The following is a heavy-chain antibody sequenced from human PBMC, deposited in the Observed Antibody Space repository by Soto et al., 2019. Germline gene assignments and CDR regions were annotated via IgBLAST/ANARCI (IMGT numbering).Heavy chain of an antibody. CDR3: ARPRNRAGQPPAH. J-gene: IGHJ4*02. V-gene: IGHV3-11*05. Sequence: QVQLVESGGDLVKPGGSLRLSCAASGFTFSDCYMSWIRQAPGEGLEWVSFISGSGTYTKYADSVEGRFTISRDNAKNSLELQMNSLRAEDTAVYYGARPRNRAGQPPAHWGQGTLGTVSS. CDR2: ISGSGTYT. CDR1: GFTFSDCY.